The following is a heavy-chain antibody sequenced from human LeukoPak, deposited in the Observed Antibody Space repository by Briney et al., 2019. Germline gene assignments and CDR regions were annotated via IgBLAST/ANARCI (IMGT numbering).Heavy chain of an antibody. V-gene: IGHV4-4*07. CDR1: GGSISGHY. J-gene: IGHJ4*02. CDR3: ARGGDYYFDSSGAFDY. D-gene: IGHD3-22*01. CDR2: IYVSGST. Sequence: PSETLSLTCTVSGGSISGHYWSWIRQPAGKGLEWIGRIYVSGSTNSNPSLRRRLSMSVDTSKMQVSLRLTYVTAADTAVYYCARGGDYYFDSSGAFDYWGQGILVTVSS.